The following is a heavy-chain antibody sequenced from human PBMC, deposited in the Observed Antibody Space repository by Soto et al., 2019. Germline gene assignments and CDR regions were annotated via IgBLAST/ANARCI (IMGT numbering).Heavy chain of an antibody. J-gene: IGHJ4*02. CDR2: ISASAST. Sequence: QLQLQESGPGLVKPSETLSLTCAVSGGSINSNNYFWGWIRQPPGKGLEWIGSISASASTYYNSSRKSRVTMYVDLSKNQLSLKVNSVTAADTAVYCCANLFSVDGSPCYFDYWGQGTLVTVSS. CDR1: GGSINSNNYF. V-gene: IGHV4-39*01. CDR3: ANLFSVDGSPCYFDY. D-gene: IGHD6-19*01.